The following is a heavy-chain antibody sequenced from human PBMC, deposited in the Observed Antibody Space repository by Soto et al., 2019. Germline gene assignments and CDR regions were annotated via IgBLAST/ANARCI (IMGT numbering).Heavy chain of an antibody. CDR2: ISYDGSNK. CDR1: GFTFSTYA. Sequence: QVQLVESGGGVVQPGRSLSLSCAASGFTFSTYAMHWVRQAPGKGLEWVAVISYDGSNKYYADSVKGRFTISRDNSKNTLSLQMNSLRVEDTAIYYCARERKQWLVPLDYWGQGTLVTVSS. J-gene: IGHJ4*02. CDR3: ARERKQWLVPLDY. V-gene: IGHV3-30-3*01. D-gene: IGHD6-19*01.